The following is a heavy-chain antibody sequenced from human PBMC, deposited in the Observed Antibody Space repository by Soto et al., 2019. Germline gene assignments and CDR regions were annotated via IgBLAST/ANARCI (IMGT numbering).Heavy chain of an antibody. CDR1: GGSLSGYY. Sequence: QVQLQKWGAGLLKPSETLSLNCAVTGGSLSGYYWSWIRQAPGKGLEWIGEVKDGGHTNYSPSLRGRVTISSDTSNNQFSLRLNSVTAADTGLYYCARGQEGVVATHWDQGSLVTVSS. D-gene: IGHD5-12*01. CDR3: ARGQEGVVATH. CDR2: VKDGGHT. V-gene: IGHV4-34*01. J-gene: IGHJ4*02.